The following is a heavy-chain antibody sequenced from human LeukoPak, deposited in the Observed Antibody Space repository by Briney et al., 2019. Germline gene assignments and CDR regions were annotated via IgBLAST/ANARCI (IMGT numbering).Heavy chain of an antibody. Sequence: GASVKVSCKASGGTFSSYAISWVRQAPGQGLEWMGGIIPIFGTPNYAQKFQGRVTITTDESTNTAYMELSSLRSEDTAVYYCARDSSEVWAVTTPYYYYYYYMDVWGKGTTVTVSS. J-gene: IGHJ6*03. CDR1: GGTFSSYA. CDR3: ARDSSEVWAVTTPYYYYYYYMDV. CDR2: IIPIFGTP. V-gene: IGHV1-69*05. D-gene: IGHD4-11*01.